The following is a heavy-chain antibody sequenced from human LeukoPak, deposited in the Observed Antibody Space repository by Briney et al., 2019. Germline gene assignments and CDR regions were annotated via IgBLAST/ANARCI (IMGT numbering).Heavy chain of an antibody. CDR2: ISAYNGNT. D-gene: IGHD3-22*01. CDR1: GYTFTSYG. Sequence: ASVKVSCKASGYTFTSYGISWVRQAPGQGLEWMGWISAYNGNTNYAQKLQGRVTMTTDTSTSTAYMELRSLRSDDTAVYYCASCPSYYYDSSGYAPGDLDYWGQGTLVTVSS. V-gene: IGHV1-18*01. CDR3: ASCPSYYYDSSGYAPGDLDY. J-gene: IGHJ4*02.